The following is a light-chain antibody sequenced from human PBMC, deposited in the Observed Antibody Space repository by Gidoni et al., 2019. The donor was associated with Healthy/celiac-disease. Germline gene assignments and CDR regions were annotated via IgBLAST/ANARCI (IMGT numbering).Light chain of an antibody. V-gene: IGKV1-5*03. Sequence: DIQMTQSPSTLYASVGDRVTITCRASQSISSWLAWYQQKPGKAPKLLIYKASSLESGVPSRFSRSGSGTEFTLTISSLQPDDFATYYCQQYNSYPLTFGQGTKLEIK. CDR2: KAS. J-gene: IGKJ2*01. CDR1: QSISSW. CDR3: QQYNSYPLT.